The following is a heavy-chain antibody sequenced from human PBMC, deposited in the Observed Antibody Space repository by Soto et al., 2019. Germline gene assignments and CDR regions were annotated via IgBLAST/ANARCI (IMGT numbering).Heavy chain of an antibody. J-gene: IGHJ4*02. CDR1: GYTFTGYY. D-gene: IGHD3-22*01. V-gene: IGHV1-2*02. Sequence: GASVKVSCKASGYTFTGYYMHWVRQAPGQGLEWMGWINPNSGGTNYAQKFQGRVTMTRDMSISTAYMELSRLRSDDTAVYYCAIWPYYYDSSGYPELGDLDYWGQGTLVTVSS. CDR2: INPNSGGT. CDR3: AIWPYYYDSSGYPELGDLDY.